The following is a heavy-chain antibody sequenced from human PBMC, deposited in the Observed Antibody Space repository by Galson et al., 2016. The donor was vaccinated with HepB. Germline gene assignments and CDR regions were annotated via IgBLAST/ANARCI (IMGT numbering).Heavy chain of an antibody. CDR3: AREQYKNFGARLQKYYSYYGMDV. CDR2: ISYDGSNK. Sequence: SLRLSCAASGFTFSGYPMHWVRQAPGKGLEWVALISYDGSNKYYADSVKGRFTLSRDNSKKTLYLQMNSLRAEDTAVYYCAREQYKNFGARLQKYYSYYGMDVWGQGTTVTVSS. J-gene: IGHJ6*02. CDR1: GFTFSGYP. V-gene: IGHV3-30*04. D-gene: IGHD4/OR15-4a*01.